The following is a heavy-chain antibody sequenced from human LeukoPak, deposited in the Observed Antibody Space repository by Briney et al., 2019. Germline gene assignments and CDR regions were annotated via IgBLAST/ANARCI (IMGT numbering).Heavy chain of an antibody. CDR1: GFTFNNHW. V-gene: IGHV3-66*01. CDR2: IFSGGIT. CDR3: VRDHDRPENGFYY. Sequence: PGGSLRLSCAASGFTFNNHWMSWVRQAPGERLEWVSVIFSGGITYYADSVKGRFTISSGNSKNTLYLQMNSLRAEDTGVCYCVRDHDRPENGFYYGGQGTLVSV. D-gene: IGHD3-22*01. J-gene: IGHJ4*02.